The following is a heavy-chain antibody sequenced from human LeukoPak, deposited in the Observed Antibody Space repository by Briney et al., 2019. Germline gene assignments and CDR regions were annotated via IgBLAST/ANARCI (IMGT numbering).Heavy chain of an antibody. CDR1: GGSISSSSYY. V-gene: IGHV4-39*01. CDR3: ARLSSTSPSWAFDI. CDR2: IYYSGST. D-gene: IGHD2-2*01. J-gene: IGHJ3*02. Sequence: SETLSLTCTVSGGSISSSSYYWGWIRQPPGKGLEWIGSIYYSGSTYYNPSLKSRVTISVDTSKNQFSLKLSSVTAADTAVYYCARLSSTSPSWAFDIWGQGTMVTVSS.